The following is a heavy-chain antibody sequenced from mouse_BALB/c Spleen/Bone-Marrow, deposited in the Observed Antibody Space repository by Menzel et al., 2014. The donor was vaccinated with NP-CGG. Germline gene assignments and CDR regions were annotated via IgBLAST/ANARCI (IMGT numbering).Heavy chain of an antibody. V-gene: IGHV3-8*02. J-gene: IGHJ2*01. Sequence: EVKLTESGPSLVKPSQTLSLTCSVTGDSITNAYWNWIRKFPGNKIDYMGYISYSGNTYYNPSLKSRISITRDTSKNQFYLQLNSVTTEDTATYFCARGTGYYFDYWGQGTTLTVSS. CDR1: GDSITNAY. CDR3: ARGTGYYFDY. D-gene: IGHD3-3*01. CDR2: ISYSGNT.